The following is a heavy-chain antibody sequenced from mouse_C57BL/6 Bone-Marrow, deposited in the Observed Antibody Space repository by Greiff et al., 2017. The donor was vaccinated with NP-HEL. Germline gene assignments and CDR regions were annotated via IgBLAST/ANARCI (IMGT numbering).Heavy chain of an antibody. CDR3: ARSTMVTTGYYFYY. CDR1: GYSFTGYF. V-gene: IGHV1-20*01. Sequence: EVMLVESGPELVKPGDSVKISCKASGYSFTGYFMNWVMQSHGKSLEWIGRINPYNGDTFYHQKFKGKATLTVDKSSSTAHMELRSLTSEDSAVYYSARSTMVTTGYYFYYWGQGTTLTVSS. J-gene: IGHJ2*01. D-gene: IGHD2-2*01. CDR2: INPYNGDT.